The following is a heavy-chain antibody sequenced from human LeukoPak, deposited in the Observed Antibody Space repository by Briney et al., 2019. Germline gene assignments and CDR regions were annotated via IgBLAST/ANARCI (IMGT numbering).Heavy chain of an antibody. CDR3: ARDRDYRSGWLSDAFGV. Sequence: GGSLRLSCAASGFTFSDYYMSWIRQAPGKGLEWVSYISSSGSTIYYADSVKGRFTISRDKAKNTLYLQMDSLRAEDTAVYYCARDRDYRSGWLSDAFGVWGQGTMVTVSS. J-gene: IGHJ3*01. CDR2: ISSSGSTI. CDR1: GFTFSDYY. V-gene: IGHV3-11*04. D-gene: IGHD6-19*01.